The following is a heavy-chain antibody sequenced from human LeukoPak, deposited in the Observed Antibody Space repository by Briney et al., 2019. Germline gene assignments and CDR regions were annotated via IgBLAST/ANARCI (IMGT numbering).Heavy chain of an antibody. J-gene: IGHJ5*02. CDR2: ILPIFGTS. CDR3: ARAEDQGRYFDWLPGFDP. D-gene: IGHD3-9*01. V-gene: IGHV1-69*13. Sequence: VASVKVSCKASGGTFSSYVINWVRQAPGQGLEWMGGILPIFGTSIYSQQFQGRVTITADESTNTAYMELNRLRSDDTATYYCARAEDQGRYFDWLPGFDPWGQGTLVTVSS. CDR1: GGTFSSYV.